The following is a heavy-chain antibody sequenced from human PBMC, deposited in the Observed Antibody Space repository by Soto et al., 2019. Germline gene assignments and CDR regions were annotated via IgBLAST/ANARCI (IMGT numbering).Heavy chain of an antibody. D-gene: IGHD2-15*01. CDR1: GGTFSSYA. V-gene: IGHV1-69*13. CDR2: IIPIFGTA. Sequence: SVEVSCKXSGGTFSSYAISWVRQAPGQGLEWMGGIIPIFGTANYAQKFQGRVTITADESTSTAYMELSSLRSEDTAVYYCARISRNCSDGSCYSGPFDYWGQGTLVTVSS. CDR3: ARISRNCSDGSCYSGPFDY. J-gene: IGHJ4*02.